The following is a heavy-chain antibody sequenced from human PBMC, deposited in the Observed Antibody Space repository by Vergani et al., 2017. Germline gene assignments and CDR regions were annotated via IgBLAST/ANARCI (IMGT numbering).Heavy chain of an antibody. CDR3: GGGSDNNN. V-gene: IGHV3-23*01. CDR2: IKNTGNST. CDR1: GFTFSSHA. Sequence: EVQLLQSEGAVVQPGGSLRLSCVASGFTFSSHAMSWVRQGHGQGLEWVSSIKNTGNSTTYADSVKGRFTISRDNSKNALYLQMNSLRVEDTAVYSCGGGSDNNNGGQGTMVTVSS. D-gene: IGHD1/OR15-1a*01. J-gene: IGHJ4*02.